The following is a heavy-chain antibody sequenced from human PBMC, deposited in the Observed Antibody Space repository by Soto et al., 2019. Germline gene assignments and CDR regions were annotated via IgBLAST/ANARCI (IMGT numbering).Heavy chain of an antibody. D-gene: IGHD2-15*01. V-gene: IGHV3-30-3*01. Sequence: HPGGSLRLSCAASGFTFSSYAMHWVRQAPGKGLEWVAVISYDGSNKYYADTVKGRFTISRDNSKKTLYLQMNSLRAEDTAVYYGARAADIVVVVAATDYWGQGTLVTVSS. CDR3: ARAADIVVVVAATDY. J-gene: IGHJ4*02. CDR1: GFTFSSYA. CDR2: ISYDGSNK.